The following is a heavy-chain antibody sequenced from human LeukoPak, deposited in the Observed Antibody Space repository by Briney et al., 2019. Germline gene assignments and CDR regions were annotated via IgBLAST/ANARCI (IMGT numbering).Heavy chain of an antibody. CDR3: AKQKEGQWLDFDFDY. J-gene: IGHJ4*02. V-gene: IGHV3-23*01. CDR1: GFTFSSYA. D-gene: IGHD6-19*01. Sequence: GGSLRLSCAASGFTFSSYAMSWVRQAPGKGLEWVSAISGSGGSTYYADSVKGRFTISRDNSKNTLHLQMKSLRAEDTAVYYCAKQKEGQWLDFDFDYWGQGTLVTVSS. CDR2: ISGSGGST.